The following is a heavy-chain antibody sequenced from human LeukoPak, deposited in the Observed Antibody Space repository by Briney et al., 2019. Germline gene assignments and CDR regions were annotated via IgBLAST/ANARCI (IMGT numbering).Heavy chain of an antibody. J-gene: IGHJ4*02. D-gene: IGHD6-13*01. V-gene: IGHV3-53*01. CDR2: IYSGGST. Sequence: VIYSGGSTYYADSVKGRFTISRDNSKNTLYLQMNSLRAEDTAVYYCARVDGSSWTRYFDYWGQGTLVTVSS. CDR3: ARVDGSSWTRYFDY.